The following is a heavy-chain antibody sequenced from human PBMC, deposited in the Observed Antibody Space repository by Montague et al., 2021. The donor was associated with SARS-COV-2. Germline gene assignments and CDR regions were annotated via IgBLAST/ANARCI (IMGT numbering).Heavy chain of an antibody. CDR2: IYYTGNT. D-gene: IGHD3-10*01. CDR1: GGSITSHY. Sequence: SETLSLTCTVSGGSITSHYWNWIRQPAGKGLEWIGYIYYTGNTNYNPSLKSRVTISVDTSKNQFSLKLTSVTAADTAVYFCARGGVIDGSGTGGTITVSALTTMTTIALETAYATAASTVTYACAADRVGSVGGRRWAFDPWGQGTLVTVSS. CDR3: ARGGVIDGSGTGGTITVSALTTMTTIALETAYATAASTVTYACAADRVGSVGGRRWAFDP. J-gene: IGHJ5*02. V-gene: IGHV4-59*11.